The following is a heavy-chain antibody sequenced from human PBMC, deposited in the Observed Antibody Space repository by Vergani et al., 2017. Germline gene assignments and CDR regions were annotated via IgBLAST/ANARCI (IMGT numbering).Heavy chain of an antibody. V-gene: IGHV1-69*17. Sequence: QVQLVQSGAEVKKPGSSVKVSCKASGGTFSSYAISWVRQAPGQGLEWMGGIIPIFGIENYAQKFQGRVTITADKSTSTAYMELSSLRSEDTAVYYCARALTMTTPDDAFDIWGQGTMVTVSS. J-gene: IGHJ3*02. CDR3: ARALTMTTPDDAFDI. D-gene: IGHD3-22*01. CDR2: IIPIFGIE. CDR1: GGTFSSYA.